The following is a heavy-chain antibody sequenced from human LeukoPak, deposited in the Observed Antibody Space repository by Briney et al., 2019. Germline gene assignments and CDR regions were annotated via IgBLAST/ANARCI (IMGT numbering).Heavy chain of an antibody. CDR1: GFTFSSYW. Sequence: VGSLRLSCAASGFTFSSYWMHWVRQAPGKGLVWVSRINIDGSSTSYADSVRGRFTISRDNAKNTLYLQMNSLRAEDTAVYYCAREGTIFGVVDYYYMDVWGKGTTVTVSS. V-gene: IGHV3-74*01. J-gene: IGHJ6*03. D-gene: IGHD3-3*01. CDR3: AREGTIFGVVDYYYMDV. CDR2: INIDGSST.